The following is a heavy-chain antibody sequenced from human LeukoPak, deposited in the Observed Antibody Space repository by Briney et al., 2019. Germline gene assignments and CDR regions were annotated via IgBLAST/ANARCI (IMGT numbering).Heavy chain of an antibody. V-gene: IGHV4-34*01. CDR2: ILHRGSS. CDR1: DGSLSGFF. D-gene: IGHD2/OR15-2a*01. CDR3: ARGVKEVGRFYFYMDF. J-gene: IGHJ6*03. Sequence: PSETLSLTCGVSDGSLSGFFWTWIRQPPGKGLEWIGEILHRGSSYYNPSLKSRVSLSVDTSRNQVSLNLTSVTAADTAVYYCARGVKEVGRFYFYMDFWGHGTAVIVSS.